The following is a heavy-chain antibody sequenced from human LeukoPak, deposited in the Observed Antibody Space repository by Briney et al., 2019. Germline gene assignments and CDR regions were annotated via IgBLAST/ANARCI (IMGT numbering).Heavy chain of an antibody. CDR1: GYTFTSYY. Sequence: ASVKVSCKASGYTFTSYYMHWVRQAPGQGLEWMGIINPSGGSTSYAQKFQGRVTMTRDMSTSTVYMELSSLRSEDTTVYYCARDRSYYYFDYWGQGTLVTVSS. V-gene: IGHV1-46*01. J-gene: IGHJ4*02. D-gene: IGHD2-21*01. CDR2: INPSGGST. CDR3: ARDRSYYYFDY.